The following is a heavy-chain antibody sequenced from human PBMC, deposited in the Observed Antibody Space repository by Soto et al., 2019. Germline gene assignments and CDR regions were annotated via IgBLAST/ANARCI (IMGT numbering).Heavy chain of an antibody. D-gene: IGHD2-2*02. CDR1: GGSISSSSYY. CDR2: IYYSGST. CDR3: ARDRADCSSTSCYRGFDY. V-gene: IGHV4-39*07. Sequence: SETLSLTCTVSGGSISSSSYYWGWIRQPPGKGLEWIGSIYYSGSTNYNPPLKSRVTISVDTSKNQFSLKLSSVTAADTAVYYCARDRADCSSTSCYRGFDYWGQGTLVTVSS. J-gene: IGHJ4*02.